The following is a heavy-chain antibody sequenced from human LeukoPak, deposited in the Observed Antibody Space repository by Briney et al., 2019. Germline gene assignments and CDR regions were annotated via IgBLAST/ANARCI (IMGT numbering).Heavy chain of an antibody. D-gene: IGHD3-10*01. J-gene: IGHJ4*02. CDR3: ARDNFHYGSTY. V-gene: IGHV3-66*01. Sequence: GGSLRLPCAASGFTVSTNYMSWVRQAPGKGLDWVSILYSGGSTYYADSVKGRFTISRDNSKNTLYLQMNSLRAEDTAVYYCARDNFHYGSTYWGQGTLVTVSS. CDR2: LYSGGST. CDR1: GFTVSTNY.